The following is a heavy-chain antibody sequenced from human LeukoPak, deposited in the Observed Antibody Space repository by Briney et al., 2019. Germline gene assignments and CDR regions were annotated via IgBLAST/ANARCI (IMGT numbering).Heavy chain of an antibody. Sequence: GGSLRLSCAASGFTFSSYSMNWVRQAPGKGLEWVSSISSSSSYIYYADSVKGQFTISRDNAKNSLYLQMNSLRAEDTAVYYCARDVHCSSTSCYPNYYYYYMDVWGKGTTVTVSS. V-gene: IGHV3-21*01. CDR3: ARDVHCSSTSCYPNYYYYYMDV. CDR1: GFTFSSYS. J-gene: IGHJ6*03. CDR2: ISSSSSYI. D-gene: IGHD2-2*01.